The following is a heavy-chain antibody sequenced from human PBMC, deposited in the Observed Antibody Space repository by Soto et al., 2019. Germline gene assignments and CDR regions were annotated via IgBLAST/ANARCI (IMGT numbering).Heavy chain of an antibody. CDR2: TSGSGGST. D-gene: IGHD3-9*01. Sequence: GGSLRLSCAASGFTFSSYAMSWVRQAPGKGLEWVSATSGSGGSTYYADSVKGRFTISRDNSKNTLYLQMNSLRAEDTAVYYCAKVRYFDWFSRYFDYWGQGTLVTVS. V-gene: IGHV3-23*01. CDR1: GFTFSSYA. J-gene: IGHJ4*02. CDR3: AKVRYFDWFSRYFDY.